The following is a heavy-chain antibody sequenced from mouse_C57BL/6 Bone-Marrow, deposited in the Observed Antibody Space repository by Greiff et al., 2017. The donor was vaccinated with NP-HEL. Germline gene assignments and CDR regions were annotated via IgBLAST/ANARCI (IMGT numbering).Heavy chain of an antibody. D-gene: IGHD1-1*01. CDR3: ASGDYYGY. Sequence: QVQLQQSGAELAKPGASVKLSCKASGYTFTSYWMHWVKQRPGQGLEWIGYINPSSGYTKYNQKFKGKATLTVDKSSSTAYMQLSSLTYEDSAVYCCASGDYYGYWGKGTTLTVAS. CDR2: INPSSGYT. J-gene: IGHJ2*01. V-gene: IGHV1-7*01. CDR1: GYTFTSYW.